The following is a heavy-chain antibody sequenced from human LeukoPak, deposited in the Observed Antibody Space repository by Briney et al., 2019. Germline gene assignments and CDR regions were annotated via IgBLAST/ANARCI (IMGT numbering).Heavy chain of an antibody. V-gene: IGHV4-59*01. Sequence: ETLSLTCIVSGGSISSYYWSWIRQPPGNGLEWIGYIYYSGSTNYNPSLKSRVTISVDTSKNQFSLKLSSVIAADTAVYYCARVVGSGYSDYWGQGTLVTVSS. CDR3: ARVVGSGYSDY. D-gene: IGHD5-12*01. CDR1: GGSISSYY. J-gene: IGHJ4*02. CDR2: IYYSGST.